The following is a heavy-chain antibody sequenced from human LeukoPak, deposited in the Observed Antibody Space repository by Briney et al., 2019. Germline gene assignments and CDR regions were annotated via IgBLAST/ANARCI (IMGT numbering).Heavy chain of an antibody. CDR3: ARDRGFLVVVAANRFDY. V-gene: IGHV1-46*01. CDR1: GYTFTSYY. CDR2: INPSGGST. D-gene: IGHD2-15*01. J-gene: IGHJ4*02. Sequence: ASVKVSCKASGYTFTSYYMHWVRQAPGQGLERMGIINPSGGSTSYAQKFQGRVTMTRDMSTSTVYMELSSLRSEDTAVYYCARDRGFLVVVAANRFDYWGQGTLVTVSS.